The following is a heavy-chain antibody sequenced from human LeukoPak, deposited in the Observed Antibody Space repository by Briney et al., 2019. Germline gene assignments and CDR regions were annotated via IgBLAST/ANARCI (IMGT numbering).Heavy chain of an antibody. V-gene: IGHV3-23*01. CDR3: ARDPGAFPYFFDC. CDR1: GFTFNNYA. Sequence: GGSLRLSCAASGFTFNNYALTWVRQTPGKGLECVSAISGDGVSPYYADSVRGRFTISRDNSKNTLYLQMNSLRVEDTAVYFYARDPGAFPYFFDCWGQGTLVTVSS. J-gene: IGHJ4*02. CDR2: ISGDGVSP. D-gene: IGHD4/OR15-4a*01.